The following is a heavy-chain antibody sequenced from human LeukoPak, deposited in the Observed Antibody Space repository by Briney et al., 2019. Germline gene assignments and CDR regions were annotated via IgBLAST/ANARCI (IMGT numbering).Heavy chain of an antibody. CDR1: GFTFSSYA. Sequence: PGGSLRLSCAASGFTFSSYAMHWVRQAPGKGLEWVAVISYDGSNKYYADSVKGRFTISRDNSKNTLYLQMNSLRAEDTAVYYCARGVTTVYYYYMDVWGKGTTVTVSS. CDR3: ARGVTTVYYYYMDV. J-gene: IGHJ6*03. V-gene: IGHV3-30*04. CDR2: ISYDGSNK. D-gene: IGHD4-17*01.